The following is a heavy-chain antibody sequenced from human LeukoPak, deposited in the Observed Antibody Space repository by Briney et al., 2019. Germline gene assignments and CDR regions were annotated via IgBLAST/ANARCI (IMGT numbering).Heavy chain of an antibody. J-gene: IGHJ6*03. CDR3: ARDVGAGRGYYYYMDV. CDR2: ISANSDST. CDR1: GFTFSSYS. D-gene: IGHD1-26*01. V-gene: IGHV3-23*01. Sequence: SGGSLRLSCAASGFTFSSYSMNWVRQAPGKGLEWVSAISANSDSTYYANSVKGRFTISRDDSKNTLYLQMNSLRAEDTAVYYCARDVGAGRGYYYYMDVWGKGTMVTVSS.